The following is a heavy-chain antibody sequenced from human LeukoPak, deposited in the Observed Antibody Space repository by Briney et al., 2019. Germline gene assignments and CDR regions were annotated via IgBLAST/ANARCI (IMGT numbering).Heavy chain of an antibody. J-gene: IGHJ4*02. D-gene: IGHD1-26*01. CDR3: ARDSGGSYSAHFDY. V-gene: IGHV3-48*03. CDR1: GFTFSSYE. Sequence: GGSLRLSCAASGFTFSSYEMNWVRQAPGKGLEWVPYISSSGSTIYYADSVKGRFTISRDNAKNSLYLQMNSLRAEDTAVYYCARDSGGSYSAHFDYWGQGTLATVSS. CDR2: ISSSGSTI.